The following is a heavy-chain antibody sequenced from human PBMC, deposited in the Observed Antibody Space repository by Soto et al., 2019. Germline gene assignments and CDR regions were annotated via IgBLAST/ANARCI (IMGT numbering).Heavy chain of an antibody. V-gene: IGHV3-23*01. CDR2: ISGSGGST. CDR1: GFTFSSYA. J-gene: IGHJ3*02. D-gene: IGHD3-10*01. Sequence: EVQLLESGGGLVQPGGSLRLSCAASGFTFSSYAMSWVRQAPGKGLEWVSAISGSGGSTYYADSVKGRFTISRDNSKNTLYLQMNSLRAEDTAVYYCAKRDTMVRGVITNAFDIWGQGTMVTVSS. CDR3: AKRDTMVRGVITNAFDI.